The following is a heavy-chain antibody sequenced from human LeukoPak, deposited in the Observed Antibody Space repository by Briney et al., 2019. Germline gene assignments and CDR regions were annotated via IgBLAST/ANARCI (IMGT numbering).Heavy chain of an antibody. J-gene: IGHJ3*02. D-gene: IGHD3-22*01. Sequence: PGGSLRLSCAASGFTFSSYAMSWVRQAPGKGLEWVSAISGSGGSTYYADSVKGRFAISRDNSKNTLYLQMNSLRAEDTAVYYCAKDDSSGYYSDAFDIWGQGTMVTVSS. V-gene: IGHV3-23*01. CDR1: GFTFSSYA. CDR2: ISGSGGST. CDR3: AKDDSSGYYSDAFDI.